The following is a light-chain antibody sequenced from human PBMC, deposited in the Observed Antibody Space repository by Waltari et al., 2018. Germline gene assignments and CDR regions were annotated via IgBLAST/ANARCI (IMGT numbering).Light chain of an antibody. V-gene: IGKV3-15*01. CDR3: QQYNNWPYT. CDR2: GAS. CDR1: QSISTN. J-gene: IGKJ2*01. Sequence: EIVMTQSPATLSVSPGERATLSCRASQSISTNLAWYQQKSGHAPSLLVYGASTRATGIPARFSSSGSGTEFSLTISSLQSEDFAVYYCQQYNNWPYTFGQGTKLEIK.